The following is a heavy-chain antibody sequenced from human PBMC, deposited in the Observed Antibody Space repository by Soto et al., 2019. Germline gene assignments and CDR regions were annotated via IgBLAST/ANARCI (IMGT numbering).Heavy chain of an antibody. CDR3: AKDIGYSYGYYYYGMDV. D-gene: IGHD5-18*01. CDR1: GFTFSSYG. V-gene: IGHV3-30*18. J-gene: IGHJ6*02. Sequence: TGGSLRLSCAASGFTFSSYGMHWVRQAPGKGLEWVAVISYDGSNKYYADSVKGRFTISRDNSKNTLYLQMNSLRAEDTAVYYCAKDIGYSYGYYYYGMDVWGQGTTVTVSS. CDR2: ISYDGSNK.